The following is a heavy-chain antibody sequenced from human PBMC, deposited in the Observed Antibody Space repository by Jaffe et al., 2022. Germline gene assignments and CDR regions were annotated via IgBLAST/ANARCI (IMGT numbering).Heavy chain of an antibody. Sequence: EVQLVESGGGLVQPGRSLRLSCTASGFTFGDYAMSWVRQAPGKGLEWVGFIRSKAYGGTTEYAASVKGRFTISRDDSKSIAYLQMNSLKTEDTAVYYCTRDSTVTMNAFDIWGQGTMVTVSS. V-gene: IGHV3-49*04. CDR2: IRSKAYGGTT. D-gene: IGHD4-17*01. J-gene: IGHJ3*02. CDR3: TRDSTVTMNAFDI. CDR1: GFTFGDYA.